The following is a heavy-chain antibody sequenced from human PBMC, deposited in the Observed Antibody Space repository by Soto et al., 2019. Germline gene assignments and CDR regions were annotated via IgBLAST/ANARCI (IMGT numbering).Heavy chain of an antibody. D-gene: IGHD3-9*01. CDR2: INPSGGST. V-gene: IGHV1-46*01. CDR1: GYTFTSYY. CDR3: ARGDYDILTGYYGSYYYYYGMDV. Sequence: GASVKVSCKASGYTFTSYYMHSVRQAPGQGXGWMGIINPSGGSTSYAQKFQGRVTMTRDTSTSTVYMELSSLRSEDTAVYYCARGDYDILTGYYGSYYYYYGMDVWGQGTTVTVSS. J-gene: IGHJ6*02.